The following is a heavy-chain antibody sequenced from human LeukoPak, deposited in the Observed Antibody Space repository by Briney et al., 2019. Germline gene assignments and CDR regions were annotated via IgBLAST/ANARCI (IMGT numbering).Heavy chain of an antibody. CDR2: ISGSGGTT. V-gene: IGHV3-23*01. CDR1: GFTFSSFV. D-gene: IGHD3-16*01. Sequence: GGSLRLSCAASGFTFSSFVLNWVRQAPGKGLEWVSTISGSGGTTYYGDSVKGRFNISRDNSKNTLYMQMNSLRAEDTAVYYCVLRGGATDYWGQGTLVTVSS. CDR3: VLRGGATDY. J-gene: IGHJ4*02.